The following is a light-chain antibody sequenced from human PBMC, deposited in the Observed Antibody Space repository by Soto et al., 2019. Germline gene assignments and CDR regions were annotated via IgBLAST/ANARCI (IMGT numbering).Light chain of an antibody. Sequence: EVVLTQSPATLSLSPGERATLSCRASQGVNNFVAWYQQKPGQAPRLLIFDAFKRATGIPDRFSGSGSGTDFTLTISRLEPEGGAVYYCHQRSNWYTFGQGTKLEIK. CDR1: QGVNNF. CDR2: DAF. J-gene: IGKJ2*01. V-gene: IGKV3-11*01. CDR3: HQRSNWYT.